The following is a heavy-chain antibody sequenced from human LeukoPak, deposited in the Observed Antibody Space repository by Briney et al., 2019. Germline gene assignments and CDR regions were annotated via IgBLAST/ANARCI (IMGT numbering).Heavy chain of an antibody. CDR2: ISGDGGAT. CDR1: GFTFINAW. CDR3: AKGNNSISFNLDY. D-gene: IGHD2/OR15-2a*01. J-gene: IGHJ4*02. V-gene: IGHV3-43*02. Sequence: PGGSLRLSCEASGFTFINAWMSWVRQAPGKGLEWVSLISGDGGATHYADSVKGRFTISRDNSKNSLYLQMSSLRVEDTAFYYCAKGNNSISFNLDYWGQGTLVTVSS.